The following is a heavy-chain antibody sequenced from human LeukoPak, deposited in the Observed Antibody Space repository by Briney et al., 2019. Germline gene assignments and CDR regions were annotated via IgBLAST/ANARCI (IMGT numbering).Heavy chain of an antibody. Sequence: ASVKVSCKACGYTFTSYGISWVRQDPGQGLEWMGWISAYNGNTNYAQKLQGRVTMTTDTSTSTAYMELRSLRSDDTAVYYCARAYYYDSSGYSEPFDYWGQGTLVTVSS. CDR3: ARAYYYDSSGYSEPFDY. D-gene: IGHD3-22*01. CDR1: GYTFTSYG. CDR2: ISAYNGNT. V-gene: IGHV1-18*01. J-gene: IGHJ4*02.